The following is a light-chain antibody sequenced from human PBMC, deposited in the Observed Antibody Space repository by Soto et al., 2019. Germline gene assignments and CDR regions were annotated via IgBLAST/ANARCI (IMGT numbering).Light chain of an antibody. CDR2: GAS. V-gene: IGKV3-20*01. J-gene: IGKJ1*01. CDR1: QSVSNSD. CDR3: QQYGSSPWT. Sequence: EIVLTQSPGTLSLSPGERATLFCRASQSVSNSDLAWCQQKPGQAPRLLIYGASSRATGIPDRFSGSGSGTDFTLIINRLEPDDFAVYYCQQYGSSPWTFGHGTKVEIK.